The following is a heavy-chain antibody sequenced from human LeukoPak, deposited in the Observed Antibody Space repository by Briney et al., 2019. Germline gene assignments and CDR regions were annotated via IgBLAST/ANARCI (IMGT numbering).Heavy chain of an antibody. CDR3: AHTVTGYYTADY. J-gene: IGHJ4*02. CDR1: GFSLGTSGVG. CDR2: IYWNDDK. D-gene: IGHD3-9*01. Sequence: SGPTLVKPTQTLTLTCTFSGFSLGTSGVGVGWIRQPPGKALEWLALIYWNDDKRFSPYLKSRLSITKDTSKNQVVLTMTNMDPVDTATYYCAHTVTGYYTADYWGQGTLVTVSS. V-gene: IGHV2-5*01.